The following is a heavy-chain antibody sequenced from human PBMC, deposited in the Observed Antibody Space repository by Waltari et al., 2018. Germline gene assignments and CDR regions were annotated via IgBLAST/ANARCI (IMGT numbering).Heavy chain of an antibody. CDR1: DGSFIGSY. Sequence: QVQLQQWGAGLLKPSETLSLTCGVSDGSFIGSYWIWIRQAPGKGLEWIGEVDHSGTPNYNPSLKSRLTISIYASRVQLSLKLSSVTAADSAVYYCARSPRIAVSPRYYYMDVWGKGTTVTVSS. CDR2: VDHSGTP. J-gene: IGHJ6*03. D-gene: IGHD6-19*01. CDR3: ARSPRIAVSPRYYYMDV. V-gene: IGHV4-34*02.